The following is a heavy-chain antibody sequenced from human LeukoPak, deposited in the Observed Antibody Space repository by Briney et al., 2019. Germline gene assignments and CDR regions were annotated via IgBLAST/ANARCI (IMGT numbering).Heavy chain of an antibody. V-gene: IGHV1-2*02. CDR2: INPNSGGT. CDR3: ARRRGYSYGQHYYYYYGMDV. J-gene: IGHJ6*02. Sequence: ASVKVSCKASGYTFTGYYMHWVRQAPGQGLEWMGWINPNSGGTNYAQKFQGRVTMTRDTSISTAYMELSRLRSDDTAVYYCARRRGYSYGQHYYYYYGMDVWGQGTTVTVS. D-gene: IGHD5-18*01. CDR1: GYTFTGYY.